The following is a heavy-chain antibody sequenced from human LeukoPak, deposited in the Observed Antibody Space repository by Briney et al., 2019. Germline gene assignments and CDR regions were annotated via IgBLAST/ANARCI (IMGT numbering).Heavy chain of an antibody. CDR1: GYTFTGYY. CDR2: INPNSGGT. CDR3: ARDNYGGNSGFDY. V-gene: IGHV1-2*02. D-gene: IGHD4-23*01. Sequence: GASVKVSCKASGYTFTGYYMHRVRQAPGQGLEWMGWINPNSGGTNYAQKFQGRVTMTRDTSISTAYMELSRLRSDDTAVYYCARDNYGGNSGFDYWGQGTLVTVSS. J-gene: IGHJ4*02.